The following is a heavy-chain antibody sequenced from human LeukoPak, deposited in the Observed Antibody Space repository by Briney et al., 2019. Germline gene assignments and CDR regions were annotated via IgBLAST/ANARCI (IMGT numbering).Heavy chain of an antibody. J-gene: IGHJ4*02. D-gene: IGHD2-2*01. CDR2: IYTSGST. V-gene: IGHV4-4*07. CDR1: GGSISSYY. CDR3: ARDPATYCSSTSCRSIDY. Sequence: SATLSLTCTVSGGSISSYYWNWIRQPAGKGLEWIGRIYTSGSTNYNPSLKSRVTMSVDTSKNQFSLKLSSVTAADTAVYYCARDPATYCSSTSCRSIDYWGQGTLVTVSS.